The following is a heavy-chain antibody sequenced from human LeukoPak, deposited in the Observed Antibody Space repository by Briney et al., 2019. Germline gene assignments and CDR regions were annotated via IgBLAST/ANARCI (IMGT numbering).Heavy chain of an antibody. D-gene: IGHD3-10*01. Sequence: GGSPTLSRAVSGFSVRAYWIHWVRQPPGKGLVWVSRINTYEGVTFYAACVKGRFSISSDAAQNTVYLQMRSLRVEDTAVYYCARVGGFGSGEHFSLDIWGQGTMVTVSS. CDR3: ARVGGFGSGEHFSLDI. V-gene: IGHV3-74*01. CDR1: GFSVRAYW. CDR2: INTYEGVT. J-gene: IGHJ3*02.